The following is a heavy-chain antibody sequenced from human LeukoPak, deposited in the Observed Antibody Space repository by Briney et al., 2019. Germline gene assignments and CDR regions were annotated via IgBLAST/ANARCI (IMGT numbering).Heavy chain of an antibody. V-gene: IGHV3-23*01. CDR2: ISGSGGST. CDR3: PKARRRVEMATIGDYYYYMDV. CDR1: GFTFSSYA. D-gene: IGHD5-24*01. J-gene: IGHJ6*03. Sequence: PGGSLRLSCAASGFTFSSYAMSWVRQAPGKGLEWVSAISGSGGSTYYADSVKGRFTISRDNSKNTLYLQMNSLRAEDTAVYYSPKARRRVEMATIGDYYYYMDVWGKGTTVTVSS.